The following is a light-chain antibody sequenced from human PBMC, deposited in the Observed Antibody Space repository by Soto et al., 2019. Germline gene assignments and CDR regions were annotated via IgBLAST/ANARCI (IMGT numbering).Light chain of an antibody. Sequence: EMVLTRCRATVSLCLGESATLSCRASQSVSSYLAWYQQKPGQAPRLLIYDTSNRATGIPARFSGSGSGTDFCLAISSLGPEDLAVYFCEKGSNWPRALGQGTKVDIK. J-gene: IGKJ1*01. V-gene: IGKV3-11*01. CDR1: QSVSSY. CDR3: EKGSNWPRA. CDR2: DTS.